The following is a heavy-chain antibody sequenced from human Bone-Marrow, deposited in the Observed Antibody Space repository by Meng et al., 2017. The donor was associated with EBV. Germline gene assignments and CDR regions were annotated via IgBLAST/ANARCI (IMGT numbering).Heavy chain of an antibody. V-gene: IGHV3-23*01. CDR2: ISGSGGST. J-gene: IGHJ4*02. CDR3: AKGFYYDSSGYSDY. CDR1: GFTFSSYA. D-gene: IGHD3-22*01. Sequence: EVQLLESXXGLVQXGGSLRLSCAASGFTFSSYAMSWVRQAPGKGLEWVSAISGSGGSTYYAGSVKGRFTISRDNSKNTLYLQMNSLRAEDTAVYYCAKGFYYDSSGYSDYGGQGTLVTVSS.